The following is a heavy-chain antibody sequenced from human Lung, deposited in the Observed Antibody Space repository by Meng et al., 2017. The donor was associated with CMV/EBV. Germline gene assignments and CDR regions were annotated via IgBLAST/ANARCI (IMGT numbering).Heavy chain of an antibody. CDR2: ISSSGSIK. J-gene: IGHJ5*02. D-gene: IGHD1-26*01. V-gene: IGHV3-11*04. Sequence: SXAASGFIFSDYYMTWIRQAPGKGLEWVAYISSSGSIKKYADSVEGRFTISRDNAKKSLHLQMNSLGAEDTAFYYCARDFSAVHNWFDAWGRGAXVTVSS. CDR1: GFIFSDYY. CDR3: ARDFSAVHNWFDA.